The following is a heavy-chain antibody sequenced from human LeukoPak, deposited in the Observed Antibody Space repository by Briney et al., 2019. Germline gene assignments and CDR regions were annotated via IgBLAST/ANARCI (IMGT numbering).Heavy chain of an antibody. V-gene: IGHV4-59*01. J-gene: IGHJ6*03. CDR2: IYYSGST. CDR1: GGSISSYY. CDR3: ARFRRNYDILTGYYTSYYMDV. D-gene: IGHD3-9*01. Sequence: SETLSLTYTVSGGSISSYYWSWIRQPPGKGLEWIGYIYYSGSTNYNPSLKSRVTISVDTSKNQFSLKLSSVTAADTAVYYCARFRRNYDILTGYYTSYYMDVWGKGTTVTVSS.